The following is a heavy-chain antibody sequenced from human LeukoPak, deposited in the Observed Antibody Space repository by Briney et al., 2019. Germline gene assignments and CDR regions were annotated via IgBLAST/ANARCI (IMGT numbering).Heavy chain of an antibody. CDR3: AKGRAAAAGPGGSYFDN. Sequence: PGRSLRLSCAASGFTFSSYGMHWVRQAPGKGLEWVAVISYDGSNKYYADSVKGRFTISRDSSKNTLYLQMNSLRAEDTAVYYCAKGRAAAAGPGGSYFDNWGQGTLVTVSS. D-gene: IGHD6-13*01. V-gene: IGHV3-30*18. CDR1: GFTFSSYG. J-gene: IGHJ4*02. CDR2: ISYDGSNK.